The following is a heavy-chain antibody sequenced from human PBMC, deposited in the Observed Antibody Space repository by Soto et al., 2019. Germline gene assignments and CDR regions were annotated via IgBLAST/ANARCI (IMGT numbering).Heavy chain of an antibody. CDR3: VTADIGVVPGDVFDI. CDR1: GFTFSSHS. D-gene: IGHD3-10*01. Sequence: VHLVESGGDLVQPGGSLRLSCVASGFTFSSHSMNWVRQAPGKGLEWISHISNSGSIYYADSVEGRFTISRDNAKNSLYLQMNSLRDEDTAVYYCVTADIGVVPGDVFDIWGQGTMVTVSS. V-gene: IGHV3-48*02. CDR2: ISNSGSI. J-gene: IGHJ3*02.